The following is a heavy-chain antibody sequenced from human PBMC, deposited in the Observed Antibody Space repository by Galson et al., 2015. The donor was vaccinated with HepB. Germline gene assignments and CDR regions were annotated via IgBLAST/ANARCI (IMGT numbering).Heavy chain of an antibody. V-gene: IGHV3-23*01. CDR1: GFTFSSYA. CDR2: ISGSGGST. CDR3: AKALVRAATRANAFDI. Sequence: SLRLSCAASGFTFSSYAMSWVRQAPGKGLEWVSAISGSGGSTYYADSVKGRFTISRDNSKNTLYLQMNSLRAEDTAVYYCAKALVRAATRANAFDIWGQGTMVTASS. J-gene: IGHJ3*02. D-gene: IGHD2-15*01.